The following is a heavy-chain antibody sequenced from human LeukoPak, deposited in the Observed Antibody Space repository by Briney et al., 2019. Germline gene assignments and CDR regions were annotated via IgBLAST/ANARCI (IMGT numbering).Heavy chain of an antibody. J-gene: IGHJ4*02. CDR3: ARGMVRGVPGPYFDY. CDR1: GGTFSSYA. V-gene: IGHV1-69*05. Sequence: VASVKVSCKASGGTFSSYAISWVRQAPGQGLEWMGGIIPIFGTAKYAQKFQGRVTITTDESTSTAYMELSSLRSEDTAVYYCARGMVRGVPGPYFDYWGQGTLVTVSS. CDR2: IIPIFGTA. D-gene: IGHD3-10*01.